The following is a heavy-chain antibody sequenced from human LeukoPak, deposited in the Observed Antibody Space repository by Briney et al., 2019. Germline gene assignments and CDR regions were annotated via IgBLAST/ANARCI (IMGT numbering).Heavy chain of an antibody. V-gene: IGHV1-69*01. CDR1: GGTFSSYA. Sequence: ASVNVSCKASGGTFSSYAISWVRQAPGQGLEWMGGNIPIFGTANYAQKLQGRVTNTADESTSTAYMELSSLRSEDTAAYYCASADTAMVPFDYWEQGTLVTVSS. J-gene: IGHJ4*02. CDR3: ASADTAMVPFDY. CDR2: NIPIFGTA. D-gene: IGHD5-18*01.